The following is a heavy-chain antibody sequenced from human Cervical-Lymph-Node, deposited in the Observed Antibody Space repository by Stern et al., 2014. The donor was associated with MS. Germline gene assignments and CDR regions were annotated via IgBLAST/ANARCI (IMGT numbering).Heavy chain of an antibody. CDR3: XRXRGYXFHX. Sequence: VQLEESGPGLVEPSQTLSLTCSVSGGFISSGGYYWSWIRQHPGKGLEWIGYIYFSGITYYNPSLKSRLTISVDTSKNQFSLRLSSVTAADTAXXXXXRXRGYXFHXWGQGTLVTVSS. J-gene: IGHJ4*02. D-gene: IGHD3-10*01. V-gene: IGHV4-31*03. CDR1: GGFISSGGYY. CDR2: IYFSGIT.